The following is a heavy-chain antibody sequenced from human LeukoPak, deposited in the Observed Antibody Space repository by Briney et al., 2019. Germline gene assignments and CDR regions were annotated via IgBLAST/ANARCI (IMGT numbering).Heavy chain of an antibody. CDR1: GYTLTELS. V-gene: IGHV1-24*01. CDR3: ATGVLRFLEWSSGDAFDI. Sequence: GASVKVSCKVSGYTLTELSMHWVRQAPGKGLEWMGGFDPEDGETIYAQKFQGRVTMTEDTSTDTAYMELSSLRSEDTAVYYCATGVLRFLEWSSGDAFDIWGQGTMVTVSS. J-gene: IGHJ3*02. D-gene: IGHD3-3*01. CDR2: FDPEDGET.